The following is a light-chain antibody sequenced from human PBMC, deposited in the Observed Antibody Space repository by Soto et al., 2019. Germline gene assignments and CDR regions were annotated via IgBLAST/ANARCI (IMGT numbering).Light chain of an antibody. CDR1: SGHSSYA. J-gene: IGLJ2*01. CDR2: LNSDGSH. CDR3: QTWGTGIQV. V-gene: IGLV4-69*01. Sequence: QPVLTQSPSASASLGASVKLTCTLSSGHSSYAIAWHQQQPEKGPRYLMKLNSDGSHYKGDGIPDRFSGSSSGAERYLTISSLQSEDEADYYCQTWGTGIQVFGGGTKLTVL.